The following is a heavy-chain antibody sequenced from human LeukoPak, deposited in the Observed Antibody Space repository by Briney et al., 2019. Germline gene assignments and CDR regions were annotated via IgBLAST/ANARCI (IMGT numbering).Heavy chain of an antibody. CDR3: ARDDLDCSGGTCYPDNY. V-gene: IGHV1-18*01. CDR2: ISGYNGNT. J-gene: IGHJ4*02. Sequence: GASVKVSCKASGYTFTNYGISWVRQAPGQGLEWMGWISGYNGNTNYAERLQGRVTMTTDTSTRTAYMELRNLRSDDTAFYYCARDDLDCSGGTCYPDNYWGQGTLVVVSA. CDR1: GYTFTNYG. D-gene: IGHD2-15*01.